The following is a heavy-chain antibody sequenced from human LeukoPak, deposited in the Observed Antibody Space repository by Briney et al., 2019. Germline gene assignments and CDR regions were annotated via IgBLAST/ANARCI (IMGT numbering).Heavy chain of an antibody. CDR2: IYYTGST. D-gene: IGHD3-22*01. V-gene: IGHV4-61*01. CDR3: ARGTMMVGP. J-gene: IGHJ5*02. Sequence: SETLSLTCAVSGGSISGSSYFWSWIRQPPGKGLEWIGYIYYTGSTNYNPSLKSRVTISVDTSKNQFSLKLSSVTAADTAVYYCARGTMMVGPWGQGTLVTVSS. CDR1: GGSISGSSYF.